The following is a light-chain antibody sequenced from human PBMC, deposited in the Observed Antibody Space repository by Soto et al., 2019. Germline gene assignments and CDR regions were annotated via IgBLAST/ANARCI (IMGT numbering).Light chain of an antibody. J-gene: IGLJ1*01. V-gene: IGLV1-40*01. Sequence: VLTQPPSVSGAPGQRVTISCTGSSSNIGAGYDVHWYQQLPGTAPKLLIYGNSNRPSGVPDRFSGSKSGTSASLAITGLQAEDEADYYCQSYDSSLSEVFGTGTKVTV. CDR2: GNS. CDR1: SSNIGAGYD. CDR3: QSYDSSLSEV.